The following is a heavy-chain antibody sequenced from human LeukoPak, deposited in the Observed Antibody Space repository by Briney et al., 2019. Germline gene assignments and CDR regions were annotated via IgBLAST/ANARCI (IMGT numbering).Heavy chain of an antibody. J-gene: IGHJ4*02. D-gene: IGHD2-15*01. CDR2: IYYSGST. CDR1: GGSISSGGYY. V-gene: IGHV4-31*03. Sequence: SETLSLTCTVSGGSISSGGYYWSWIRQHPGKGLEWIGYIYYSGSTYYNPSLKSRVTISVDTSKNQFSLMLSSVTAADTAVYYCARQYCSGGSCYSATFDYWGQGTLVTVSS. CDR3: ARQYCSGGSCYSATFDY.